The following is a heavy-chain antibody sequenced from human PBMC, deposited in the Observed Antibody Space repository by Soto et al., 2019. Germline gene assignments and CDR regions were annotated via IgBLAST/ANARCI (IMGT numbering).Heavy chain of an antibody. V-gene: IGHV1-2*02. CDR1: GYTFTGYY. CDR2: INPNSGGT. J-gene: IGHJ4*02. Sequence: GASVKVSCKASGYTFTGYYMHWVRQAPGQGLEWMGWINPNSGGTNYAQKFQGRVTMTRDTSISTAYMELSRLRSDDTAVYYCARAHIGGTTTDDYWGQGTLVTVSS. CDR3: ARAHIGGTTTDDY. D-gene: IGHD1-7*01.